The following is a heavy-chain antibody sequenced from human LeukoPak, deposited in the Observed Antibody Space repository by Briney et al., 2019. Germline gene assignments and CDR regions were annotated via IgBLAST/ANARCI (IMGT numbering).Heavy chain of an antibody. CDR3: ARDLLGNGYNLD. J-gene: IGHJ4*02. V-gene: IGHV3-21*01. Sequence: GGSLRLSCAVSGLTFSYYSMNWVRQAPGKGLEGVSFISRSSTSIYYADSVKGRFTISRDNAKNSLYLQMSGLRAEDTAVYYCARDLLGNGYNLDWGQGTLVTVSS. CDR2: ISRSSTSI. CDR1: GLTFSYYS. D-gene: IGHD5-24*01.